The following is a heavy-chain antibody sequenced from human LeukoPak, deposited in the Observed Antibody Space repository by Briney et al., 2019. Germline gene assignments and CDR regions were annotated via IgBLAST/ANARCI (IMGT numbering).Heavy chain of an antibody. D-gene: IGHD4-17*01. V-gene: IGHV4-59*01. CDR2: IYYSGST. CDR3: ARNGYGDYYYYGMDV. CDR1: GCSISSYS. J-gene: IGHJ6*02. Sequence: SETLSLTCTVSGCSISSYSWSWVRQPPGKGLEWVGYIYYSGSTNYNPSLKSRVTISVDTSKNQFSLKLSSVTAADTAVYYCARNGYGDYYYYGMDVWGQGTTVTVSS.